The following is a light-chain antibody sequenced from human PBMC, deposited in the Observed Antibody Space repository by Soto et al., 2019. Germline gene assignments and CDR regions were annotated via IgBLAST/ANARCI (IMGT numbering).Light chain of an antibody. CDR3: QQSYSTPQT. Sequence: DIQMTQAPSSLSASVGDIVTITCRASQSISSYLNWYQQKPGKAPNLLIYAASSLQSGVPSRFSGSGSGTDFTLTISRLQPEDFANYYCQQSYSTPQTFGQGTKVEIK. CDR2: AAS. V-gene: IGKV1-39*01. CDR1: QSISSY. J-gene: IGKJ1*01.